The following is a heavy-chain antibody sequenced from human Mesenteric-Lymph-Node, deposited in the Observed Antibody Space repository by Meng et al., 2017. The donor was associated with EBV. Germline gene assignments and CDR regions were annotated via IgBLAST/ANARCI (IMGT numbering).Heavy chain of an antibody. V-gene: IGHV4-34*01. Sequence: QVQRQQWGAGLLKPSETLSLTCAFYGGSFSGYYWSWIRQPPGKGLEWIGEINHSGSTNYNPSLKSRVTISVDTSKNQFSLKLSSVTAADTAVYYCARGEKGPIDYWGQGTLVTVSS. CDR2: INHSGST. J-gene: IGHJ4*02. CDR1: GGSFSGYY. CDR3: ARGEKGPIDY.